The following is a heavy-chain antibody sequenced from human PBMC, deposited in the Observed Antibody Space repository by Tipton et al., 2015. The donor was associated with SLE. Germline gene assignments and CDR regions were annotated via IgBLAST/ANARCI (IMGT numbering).Heavy chain of an antibody. D-gene: IGHD3-16*01. CDR1: GYIFSNYG. Sequence: QVQLVQSGAEVKEPGASVKVSCKTSGYIFSNYGISWVRQAPGQGLQWMGWISGYNGNTNYAQQLQGRVTLTTDTSSSTAYMELRSLTSDDTALYYCARDGGFGSQCGLVVWGQGTTVTVSS. J-gene: IGHJ6*02. CDR2: ISGYNGNT. V-gene: IGHV1-18*01. CDR3: ARDGGFGSQCGLVV.